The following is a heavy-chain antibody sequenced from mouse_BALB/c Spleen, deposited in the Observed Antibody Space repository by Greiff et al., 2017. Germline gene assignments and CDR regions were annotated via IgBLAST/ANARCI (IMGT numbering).Heavy chain of an antibody. J-gene: IGHJ2*01. Sequence: VQLQQSGAELARPGASVKLSCKASGYTFTDYYINWVKQRTGQGLEWIGEIYPGSGNTYYNEKFKGKATLTADKSSSTAYMQLSCLTSEDSAVYFCARSWDGGNYFDYWGQGTTLTVSS. CDR3: ARSWDGGNYFDY. CDR2: IYPGSGNT. D-gene: IGHD4-1*01. V-gene: IGHV1-77*01. CDR1: GYTFTDYY.